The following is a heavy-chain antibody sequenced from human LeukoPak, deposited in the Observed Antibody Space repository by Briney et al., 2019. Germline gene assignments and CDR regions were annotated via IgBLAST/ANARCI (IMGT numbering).Heavy chain of an antibody. CDR3: AREQRASGDFDY. D-gene: IGHD1-26*01. CDR1: GGSVSSGTYY. CDR2: IYYSGST. Sequence: SSETLSLTCTVSGGSVSSGTYYWSWIRQPPGKGLEWIGYIYYSGSTNYNPSLKSRVTISVDTSKNQFSLKLSSVTAADTAVYYCAREQRASGDFDYWGQGTLVTVSS. J-gene: IGHJ4*02. V-gene: IGHV4-61*01.